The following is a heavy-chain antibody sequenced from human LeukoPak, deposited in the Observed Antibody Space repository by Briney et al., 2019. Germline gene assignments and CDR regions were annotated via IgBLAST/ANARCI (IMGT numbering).Heavy chain of an antibody. CDR2: ISGIASTT. J-gene: IGHJ4*01. CDR1: GFTFSAYA. V-gene: IGHV3-23*01. Sequence: GGSLRLSCAASGFTFSAYAMNWVRQAPGKGLEWVSSISGIASTTYYADSVKGRFTISRDNSENTLYLQMNTLRAEDTALYYCAKDVRGYNRPVDHWGQGTLVTVSS. CDR3: AKDVRGYNRPVDH. D-gene: IGHD3-10*02.